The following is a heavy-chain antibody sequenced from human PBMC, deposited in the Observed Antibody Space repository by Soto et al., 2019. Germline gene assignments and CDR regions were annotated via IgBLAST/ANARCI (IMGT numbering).Heavy chain of an antibody. J-gene: IGHJ3*02. D-gene: IGHD6-19*01. V-gene: IGHV3-49*05. Sequence: EVQLVESGGGLVKPGRSLRLSCTASGFTFGDYAMSWFRQAPGKGLEWVGFIRSKAYGGTTEYAASVKGRFTISRDDSKSIAYLQMNSLKTEDTAVYYCTRDEQWLATLVDAFDIWGQGTMVTVSS. CDR2: IRSKAYGGTT. CDR1: GFTFGDYA. CDR3: TRDEQWLATLVDAFDI.